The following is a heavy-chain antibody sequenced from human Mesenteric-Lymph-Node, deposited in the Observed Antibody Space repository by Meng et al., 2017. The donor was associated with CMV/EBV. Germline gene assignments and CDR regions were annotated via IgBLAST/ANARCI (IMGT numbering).Heavy chain of an antibody. V-gene: IGHV1-18*01. Sequence: ASVKVSCKASGYTFISYGISWVRQAPGQGLEWMGWISAYNGNTNYAQKLQGRVTMTTDTSTSTAYMELRSLRSDDTAVYYCARVKYYDSSGYVGVTPWAYYYYGMDVWGQGTTVTVSS. D-gene: IGHD3-22*01. CDR1: GYTFISYG. J-gene: IGHJ6*02. CDR2: ISAYNGNT. CDR3: ARVKYYDSSGYVGVTPWAYYYYGMDV.